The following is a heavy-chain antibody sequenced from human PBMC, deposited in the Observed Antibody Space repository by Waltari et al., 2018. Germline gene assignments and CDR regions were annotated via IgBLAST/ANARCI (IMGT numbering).Heavy chain of an antibody. D-gene: IGHD2-2*01. CDR2: IIPIFGTA. CDR1: GGTFSSYA. V-gene: IGHV1-69*01. CDR3: AREMIEATSSRYYGMDV. Sequence: QVQLVQSGAEVKKPGSSVKVSCKASGGTFSSYAISWVRQAPGQGLEWMGGIIPIFGTANYAQKFQGRVTITADESTSTAYMELSSLRSEDTAVYYCAREMIEATSSRYYGMDVWGQGTTVTVSS. J-gene: IGHJ6*02.